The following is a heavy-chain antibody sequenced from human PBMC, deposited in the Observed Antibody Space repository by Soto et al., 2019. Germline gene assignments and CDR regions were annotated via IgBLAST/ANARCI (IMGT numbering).Heavy chain of an antibody. CDR1: GGSISSSSYY. CDR2: IYYSGST. Sequence: SETLSLTCTVSGGSISSSSYYWGWIRQPPGKGLEWIGSIYYSGSTYYNPSLKSRVTISVDTSKNQFSLKLSSVTAADTAVFYCARRYAFGRWLETFDYWGQGTLVTVSS. V-gene: IGHV4-39*01. CDR3: ARRYAFGRWLETFDY. D-gene: IGHD3-16*01. J-gene: IGHJ4*02.